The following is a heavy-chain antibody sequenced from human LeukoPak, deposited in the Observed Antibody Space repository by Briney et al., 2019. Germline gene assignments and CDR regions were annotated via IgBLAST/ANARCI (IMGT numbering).Heavy chain of an antibody. CDR1: GGAIGTANYY. CDR2: IYATGPT. D-gene: IGHD6-19*01. J-gene: IGHJ4*02. CDR3: ARGVSGWYYLDS. V-gene: IGHV4-61*02. Sequence: PSETLSLTCNVSGGAIGTANYYWTWMRQPAGKGLEWIGRIYATGPTNYHPSLKGRVFISLDTSKNQFSLKMTSVTAADTAVYYCARGVSGWYYLDSWGQGTLVTVYS.